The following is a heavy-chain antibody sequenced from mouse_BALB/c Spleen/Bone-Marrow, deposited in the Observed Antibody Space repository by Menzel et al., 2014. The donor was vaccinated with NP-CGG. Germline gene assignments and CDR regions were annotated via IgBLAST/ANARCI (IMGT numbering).Heavy chain of an antibody. V-gene: IGHV1-69*02. CDR2: IYPSDSYT. CDR3: SRKYGPLYYFDY. J-gene: IGHJ2*01. D-gene: IGHD2-10*02. CDR1: GYTFTSYW. Sequence: QVQLEQSGAELVRPGASVKLSCKASGYTFTSYWLNWVKQRPGQGLEWIGNIYPSDSYTNYNQKFKDKATLTVDKSSSTACMQLSSPTSEDSAVYYCSRKYGPLYYFDYWGQGTTLTVSS.